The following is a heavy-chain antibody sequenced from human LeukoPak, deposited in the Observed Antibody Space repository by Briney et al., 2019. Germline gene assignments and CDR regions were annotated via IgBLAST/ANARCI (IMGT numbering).Heavy chain of an antibody. Sequence: PGGSLRLSCAVSGFSVTNNYMSWVRQAPGKGLEWVSVFYVGGATYYADSVKGRFTISRDNSKNTLYLQMNSLRAEDTAVYYCAKVPVSGVPPGLVDYWGQGTLVTVSS. J-gene: IGHJ4*02. CDR3: AKVPVSGVPPGLVDY. V-gene: IGHV3-53*01. D-gene: IGHD2-8*01. CDR1: GFSVTNNY. CDR2: FYVGGAT.